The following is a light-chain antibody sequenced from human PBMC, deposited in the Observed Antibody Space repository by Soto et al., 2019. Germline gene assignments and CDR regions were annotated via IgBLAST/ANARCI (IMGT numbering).Light chain of an antibody. CDR1: QTITDY. CDR2: GES. V-gene: IGKV1-39*01. CDR3: QQSYSIPWT. J-gene: IGKJ1*01. Sequence: DVQMPQSPSSLSASVGDRVTITCRASQTITDYLSWYQQKPGKAPERLIFGESNWQNGVPSRFSGSGSGTECALTISSLQPEDFATYYCQQSYSIPWTFGQGTKVEFK.